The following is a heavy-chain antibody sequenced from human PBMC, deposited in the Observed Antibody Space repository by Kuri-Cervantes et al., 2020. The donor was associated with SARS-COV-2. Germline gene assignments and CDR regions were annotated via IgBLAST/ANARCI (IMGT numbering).Heavy chain of an antibody. Sequence: ASVKVSRKASGYTFTVYYIHWVRQAPGQGLEWMGWINPNNGGTNHAQKFQGRLTMTRDTSISTAYMELSRLTSDDTAVYYCARVYSTYCHTTNCEPNVDAFDFWGQGSVVTVSS. CDR1: GYTFTVYY. CDR3: ARVYSTYCHTTNCEPNVDAFDF. J-gene: IGHJ3*01. D-gene: IGHD2-2*01. CDR2: INPNNGGT. V-gene: IGHV1-2*02.